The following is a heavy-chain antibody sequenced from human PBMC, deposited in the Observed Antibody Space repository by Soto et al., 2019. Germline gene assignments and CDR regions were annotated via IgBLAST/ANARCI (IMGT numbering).Heavy chain of an antibody. V-gene: IGHV3-30*18. CDR3: AKRRTLDTGMVRYYGMDV. J-gene: IGHJ6*02. Sequence: GGSLRLSCAASGFTFSSYGMHWVRQAPGKWLEWVAVISYDGSNKYYADSVKGRLTISRDNSRNTLYLQMNSLRAEDTAVYYCAKRRTLDTGMVRYYGMDVWGQGTTVTVSS. D-gene: IGHD5-18*01. CDR1: GFTFSSYG. CDR2: ISYDGSNK.